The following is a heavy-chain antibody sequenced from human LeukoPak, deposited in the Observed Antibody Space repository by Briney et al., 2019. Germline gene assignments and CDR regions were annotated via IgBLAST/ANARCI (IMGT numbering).Heavy chain of an antibody. CDR1: GYTFTSYY. D-gene: IGHD1-26*01. CDR2: INPSGGST. V-gene: IGHV1-46*01. J-gene: IGHJ4*02. Sequence: ASVKVSCKASGYTFTSYYMHWVRQAPGQGLEWMGIINPSGGSTSYAQKFQGRVTMTRDTSTSTIYMELSSLRSEDTAVYYCATSSGSYYLRLDYWGQGTLVTVSS. CDR3: ATSSGSYYLRLDY.